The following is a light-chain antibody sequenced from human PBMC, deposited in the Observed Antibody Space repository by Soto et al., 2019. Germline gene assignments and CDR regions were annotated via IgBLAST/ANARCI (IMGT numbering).Light chain of an antibody. V-gene: IGLV2-14*01. CDR1: SSDVGGYNY. Sequence: SALTQPASVSGSPGQSITISCTGTSSDVGGYNYVSSYQQHPGKAPKLMIYDVSNRPSGVSSRFSGSTAGNTASLTISGRQAEDEADYYCSSYTSSSTLVFGGGTQLTVL. J-gene: IGLJ2*01. CDR3: SSYTSSSTLV. CDR2: DVS.